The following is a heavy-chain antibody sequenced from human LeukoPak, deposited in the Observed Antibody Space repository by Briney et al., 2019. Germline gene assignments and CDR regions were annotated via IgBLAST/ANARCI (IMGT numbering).Heavy chain of an antibody. V-gene: IGHV4-59*08. D-gene: IGHD3-9*01. CDR1: GGSISSYY. Sequence: SETLSLTCTVSGGSISSYYWSWIQQPPGKGLEWIGYIYYSGSTNYNPSLKSRVTISVDTSKNQFSLKLSSVTAADTAVYYCARSKNYDILTGYSPYGMDVWGQGTTVTVSS. CDR3: ARSKNYDILTGYSPYGMDV. CDR2: IYYSGST. J-gene: IGHJ6*02.